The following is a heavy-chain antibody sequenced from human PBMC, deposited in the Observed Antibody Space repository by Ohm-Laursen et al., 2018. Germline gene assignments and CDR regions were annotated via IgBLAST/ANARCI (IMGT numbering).Heavy chain of an antibody. Sequence: SLRLSCAASGFTFSSYAMSWVRQAPGKGLEWVAFIWHDGSDTYYADSLKGRFTISRDNPKKTLYLQLNSLRTEDTAVYYCARGSDIVVTEGYYGMGVWGQGTTVTVSS. CDR1: GFTFSSYA. V-gene: IGHV3-33*08. CDR3: ARGSDIVVTEGYYGMGV. D-gene: IGHD2-15*01. J-gene: IGHJ6*02. CDR2: IWHDGSDT.